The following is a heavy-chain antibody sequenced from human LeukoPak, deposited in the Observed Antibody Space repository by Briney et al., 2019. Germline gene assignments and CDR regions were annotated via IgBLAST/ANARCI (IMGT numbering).Heavy chain of an antibody. J-gene: IGHJ4*02. CDR2: IYYSGST. CDR1: GGSISSYY. D-gene: IGHD2-21*02. V-gene: IGHV4-59*01. CDR3: ARGGAYCGGDCSPVDY. Sequence: SETLSLTCTVSGGSISSYYWSWIRQPPGKGLEWIGYIYYSGSTNYNPSLKSQVTISVDTSKNQFSLKLSSVTAADTAVYYCARGGAYCGGDCSPVDYWGQGTLVTVSS.